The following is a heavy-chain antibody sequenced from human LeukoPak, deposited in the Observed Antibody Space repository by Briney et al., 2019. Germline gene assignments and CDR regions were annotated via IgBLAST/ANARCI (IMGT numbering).Heavy chain of an antibody. CDR2: IIPIFGTA. Sequence: ASVKVSCKASGGTFSSYAISWVRQAPGQGLEWMGGIIPIFGTANYAQKFQGRVTITADESTSTAYMELSSLRSEDTAVYYCARQTGSPYYFDYWGQGTLVTVSS. CDR3: ARQTGSPYYFDY. D-gene: IGHD1-14*01. V-gene: IGHV1-69*13. CDR1: GGTFSSYA. J-gene: IGHJ4*02.